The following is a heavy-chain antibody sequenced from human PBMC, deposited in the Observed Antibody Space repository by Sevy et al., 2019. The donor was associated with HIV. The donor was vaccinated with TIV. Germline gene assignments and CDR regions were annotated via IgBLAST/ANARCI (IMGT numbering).Heavy chain of an antibody. CDR1: DDSITSTIW. V-gene: IGHV4-4*02. J-gene: IGHJ4*02. Sequence: SETLSLTCSVSDDSITSTIWWSWVRQPPGKGLEWIGEIYPSGKVNYNPSLKSRVTISVDMSKSQFSLKLTSVTAADTAVYYRAREGTPAAFDYWAQGTLVTVSS. CDR2: IYPSGKV. D-gene: IGHD6-25*01. CDR3: AREGTPAAFDY.